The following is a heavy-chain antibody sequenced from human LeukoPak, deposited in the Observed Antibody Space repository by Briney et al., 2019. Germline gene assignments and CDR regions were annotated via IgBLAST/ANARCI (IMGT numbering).Heavy chain of an antibody. CDR2: INWNGGST. J-gene: IGHJ4*02. V-gene: IGHV3-20*04. D-gene: IGHD5-12*01. Sequence: GGSLRLSCAASGFTFDEYGMSWVRPAPGKGVEWGSGINWNGGSTGYADSVKGRFTISRDNAKNSLYLQMNSPRAEDTALYYCARAPYSGYDYCFDYWGQGTLVTVSS. CDR1: GFTFDEYG. CDR3: ARAPYSGYDYCFDY.